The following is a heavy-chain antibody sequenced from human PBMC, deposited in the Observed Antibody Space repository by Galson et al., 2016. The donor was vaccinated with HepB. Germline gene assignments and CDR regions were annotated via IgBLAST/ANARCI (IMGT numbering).Heavy chain of an antibody. J-gene: IGHJ4*02. CDR3: ARVGQLWTTFDT. D-gene: IGHD5-18*01. Sequence: SLRLSCAASGFTVSGNYMTWVRQAPGKGLEWVSVIYNGGSTYYAESVKGRFTISRDNSKNTLYLQMNSLAAEDTAVYYCARVGQLWTTFDTWGQGTLVTVSS. V-gene: IGHV3-53*01. CDR2: IYNGGST. CDR1: GFTVSGNY.